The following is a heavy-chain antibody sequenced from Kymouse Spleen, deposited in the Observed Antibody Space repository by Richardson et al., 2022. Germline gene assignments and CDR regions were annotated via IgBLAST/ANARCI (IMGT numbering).Heavy chain of an antibody. V-gene: IGHV3-9*01. J-gene: IGHJ4*02. D-gene: IGHD6-13*01. CDR2: ISWNSGSI. CDR3: AKERGAAAHFDY. CDR1: GFTFDDYA. Sequence: EVQLVESGGGLVQPGRSLRLSCAASGFTFDDYAMHWVRQAPGKGLEWVSGISWNSGSIGYADSVKGRFTISRDNAKNSLYLQMNSLRAEDTALYYCAKERGAAAHFDYWGQGTLVTVSS.